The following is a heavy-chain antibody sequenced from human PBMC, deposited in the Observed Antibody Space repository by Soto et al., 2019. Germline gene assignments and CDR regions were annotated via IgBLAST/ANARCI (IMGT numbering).Heavy chain of an antibody. Sequence: QVQRQESGPGLVKPSQTLSLTCTVSGGSISSGGYYWSWIRQHPGQGLEWIGYIYYCGSTYCNPSLKGRVIISVDTSTNQFSLKLSSVTAADTAVDYCARAGPIAAAGMDVWGPGTTVTVSS. V-gene: IGHV4-31*03. CDR2: IYYCGST. CDR3: ARAGPIAAAGMDV. CDR1: GGSISSGGYY. J-gene: IGHJ6*02. D-gene: IGHD6-25*01.